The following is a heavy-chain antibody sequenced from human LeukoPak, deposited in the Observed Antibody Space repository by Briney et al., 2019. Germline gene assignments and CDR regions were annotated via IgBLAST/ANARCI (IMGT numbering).Heavy chain of an antibody. CDR2: IYASGYT. CDR3: ARNHIVTGTYFDS. J-gene: IGHJ4*02. CDR1: GDSISSYY. D-gene: IGHD3-10*01. V-gene: IGHV4-4*07. Sequence: SETLSLTCTVSGDSISSYYWNWIRQPAGKGLEWIGRIYASGYTEYNPSLQTRVTISVDTSKNEFSLKVDTVTPADTAVYFCARNHIVTGTYFDSWGQGSLVTVSS.